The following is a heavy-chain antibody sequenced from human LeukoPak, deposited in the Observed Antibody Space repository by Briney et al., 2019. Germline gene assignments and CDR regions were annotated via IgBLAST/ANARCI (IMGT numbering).Heavy chain of an antibody. V-gene: IGHV3-21*01. D-gene: IGHD3-3*01. CDR1: GFTFSSYA. CDR2: IDSCSSFI. CDR3: ARDFCDH. J-gene: IGHJ5*02. Sequence: PGGSLRLSCAASGFTFSSYAMMWVRQAPGKGLEWVSSIDSCSSFIYYADSLKGRFTVSRDNAKNSLYLQMNSLRAEDTAVYYCARDFCDHWGQGTLVTVSS.